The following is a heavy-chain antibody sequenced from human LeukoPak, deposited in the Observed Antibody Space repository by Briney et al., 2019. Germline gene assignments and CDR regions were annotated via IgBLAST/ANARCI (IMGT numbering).Heavy chain of an antibody. CDR1: GGSISSSSYY. V-gene: IGHV4-39*01. J-gene: IGHJ5*02. CDR2: IYYSGST. Sequence: PSGTLSLTCTVSGGSISSSSYYWGWIRQPPGKGLEWIGSIYYSGSTYYNPSLKSRVTISVDTSKNQFSLKLSSVTAADTAVYYCARHLYSSSWDNWFDPWGQGTLVTVSS. CDR3: ARHLYSSSWDNWFDP. D-gene: IGHD6-13*01.